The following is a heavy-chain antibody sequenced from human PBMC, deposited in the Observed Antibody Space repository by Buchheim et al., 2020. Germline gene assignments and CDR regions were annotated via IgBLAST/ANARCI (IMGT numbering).Heavy chain of an antibody. CDR1: GFTFSTTV. J-gene: IGHJ4*02. D-gene: IGHD4-17*01. CDR2: ISFAASPD. CDR3: VTESPYGRRGLDN. Sequence: QVQLVESGGGVVQPGGSLRLSCAASGFTFSTTVMHWVRQPPGKGLDWVANISFAASPDYYADAVKGRFTISRDNSENTLSFQMNSLTVEDTAIYFGVTESPYGRRGLDNWGQGT. V-gene: IGHV3-30*14.